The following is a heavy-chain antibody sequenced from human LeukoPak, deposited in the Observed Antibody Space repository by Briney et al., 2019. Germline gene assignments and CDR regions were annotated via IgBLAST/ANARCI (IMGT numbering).Heavy chain of an antibody. Sequence: PGGSLRLSCAASGFTFSSYSMNWVRPAPGKGLEWVSYISSSSSTIYYADSVKGRFTISRDNAKNSLYLQMNSLRAEDTAVYYCARTRYPLDAFDIWGQGTMVTVSS. CDR2: ISSSSSTI. D-gene: IGHD1-1*01. CDR1: GFTFSSYS. CDR3: ARTRYPLDAFDI. V-gene: IGHV3-48*01. J-gene: IGHJ3*02.